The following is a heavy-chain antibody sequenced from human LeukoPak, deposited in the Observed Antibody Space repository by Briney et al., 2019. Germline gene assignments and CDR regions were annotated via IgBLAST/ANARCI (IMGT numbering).Heavy chain of an antibody. CDR2: MNPNSGNT. CDR3: ARVLGYLPSDYYYYMDV. D-gene: IGHD3-22*01. CDR1: GYTFTSYD. J-gene: IGHJ6*03. V-gene: IGHV1-8*01. Sequence: ASVKVSCKASGYTFTSYDVNWVRQATGQGLEWMGWMNPNSGNTAYAQSFQGRVTMTRNTSISTAYMELSSLRSEDTAVYYCARVLGYLPSDYYYYMDVWGKGTTVTVSS.